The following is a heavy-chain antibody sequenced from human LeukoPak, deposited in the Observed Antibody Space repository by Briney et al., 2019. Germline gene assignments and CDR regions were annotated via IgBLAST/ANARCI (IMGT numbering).Heavy chain of an antibody. Sequence: GGSLRLSCSASGFTFSSYAMHWVRQAPGKGLEWVAVISYDGSNKYYADSVKGRFTISRDNPKNTLYLQMNSLRAEDTAVYYCARGGDYFDYWGQGTLVTVSS. V-gene: IGHV3-30*04. CDR3: ARGGDYFDY. J-gene: IGHJ4*02. CDR2: ISYDGSNK. CDR1: GFTFSSYA.